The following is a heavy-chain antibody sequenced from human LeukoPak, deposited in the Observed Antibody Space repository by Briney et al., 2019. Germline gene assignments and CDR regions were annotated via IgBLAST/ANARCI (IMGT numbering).Heavy chain of an antibody. CDR2: IYYSGST. Sequence: SETLSPTRPVSGGSISSYCWSWVRQPPGKGLEWIGYIYYSGSTNYNPCLKSRVTISVDTSKNQSALKLSSVTAADTAVYYCARVEVDYYDSRGRSGEYFQHWGQGTLVTVSS. D-gene: IGHD3-22*01. CDR1: GGSISSYC. J-gene: IGHJ1*01. CDR3: ARVEVDYYDSRGRSGEYFQH. V-gene: IGHV4-59*01.